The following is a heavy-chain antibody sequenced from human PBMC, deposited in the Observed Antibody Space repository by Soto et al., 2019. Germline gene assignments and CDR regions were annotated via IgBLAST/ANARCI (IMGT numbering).Heavy chain of an antibody. CDR2: ITGSSETT. CDR3: ARDCARTSCSVWKL. J-gene: IGHJ4*02. CDR1: GFTFSNYA. Sequence: EVQLLESGGGLVQPGESLSLSCAASGFTFSNYAMTWVRQAPGKGLEWVSGITGSSETTYYADSVKGRFTISRDNSKNTVSLQMNGLRAEDSAVYYCARDCARTSCSVWKLWGQGTLVTVSP. D-gene: IGHD2-2*01. V-gene: IGHV3-23*01.